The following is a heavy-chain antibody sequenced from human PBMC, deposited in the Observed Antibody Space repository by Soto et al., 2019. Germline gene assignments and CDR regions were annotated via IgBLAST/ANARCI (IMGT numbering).Heavy chain of an antibody. D-gene: IGHD2-8*01. J-gene: IGHJ4*02. Sequence: EVQLLESGGILVHPGGSLRLSCAASGFTFSSYAMTWVRQAPGKGLEWVSAISGSGDSTYYADSVKGRFCISRDQSKNTLYLQMHSLRVEDTAVYFCAKERDNGADRYYFDDWGQGTLVTVSS. CDR3: AKERDNGADRYYFDD. CDR2: ISGSGDST. V-gene: IGHV3-23*01. CDR1: GFTFSSYA.